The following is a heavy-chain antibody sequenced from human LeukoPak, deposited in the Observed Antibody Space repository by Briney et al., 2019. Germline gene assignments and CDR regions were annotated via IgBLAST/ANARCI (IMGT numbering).Heavy chain of an antibody. CDR1: GFTFDDYA. D-gene: IGHD6-13*01. Sequence: GGSLRLSCAASGFTFDDYAMHWVRQAPGKGLEWVSGINWHSGSIGYADSVKGRFIISRDNAKNSLYLQMNSLRAEDTALYYCAKASSSWDFDYWGQGTLVTVSS. V-gene: IGHV3-9*01. J-gene: IGHJ4*02. CDR2: INWHSGSI. CDR3: AKASSSWDFDY.